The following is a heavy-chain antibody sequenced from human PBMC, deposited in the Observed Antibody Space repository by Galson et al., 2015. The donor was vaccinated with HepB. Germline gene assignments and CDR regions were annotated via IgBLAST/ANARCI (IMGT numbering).Heavy chain of an antibody. CDR3: TYYYGSGSSTRVDY. CDR2: IRSKANSYAT. CDR1: GFTFSGSA. J-gene: IGHJ4*02. D-gene: IGHD3-10*01. V-gene: IGHV3-73*01. Sequence: SLRLSCAASGFTFSGSAMHWVRQASGKGLEWVGRIRSKANSYATAYAASVKGRFTISRDDSKNTAYLQMNSLKTEDTAVYYCTYYYGSGSSTRVDYWGQGTLVTVSS.